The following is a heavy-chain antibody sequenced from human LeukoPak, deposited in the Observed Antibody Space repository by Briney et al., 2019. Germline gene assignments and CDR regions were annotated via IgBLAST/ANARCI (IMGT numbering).Heavy chain of an antibody. D-gene: IGHD3-10*01. CDR3: AREKGAVLLWFGELRNYYGMDV. Sequence: ASVKVSCKASGYTLTGYGISWVRQAPGQGLEWMGWISAYNGNTNYAQKLQGRVTMTTDTSTSTAYMELRSLRSDDTAVYYCAREKGAVLLWFGELRNYYGMDVWGQGTTVTVSS. CDR1: GYTLTGYG. J-gene: IGHJ6*02. CDR2: ISAYNGNT. V-gene: IGHV1-18*01.